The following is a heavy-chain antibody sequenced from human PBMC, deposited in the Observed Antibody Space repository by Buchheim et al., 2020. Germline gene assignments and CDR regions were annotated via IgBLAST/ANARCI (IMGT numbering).Heavy chain of an antibody. D-gene: IGHD4-17*01. CDR1: GFTFSSYG. J-gene: IGHJ6*02. CDR3: AKDHGDYGDYYYGMDV. Sequence: VQLLEFGGGSVQPGRSLRLSCAASGFTFSSYGMHWVRQAPGKGLEWVAVISYDGSNKYYADSVKGRFTISRDNSKNTLYLQMNSLRAEDTAVYYCAKDHGDYGDYYYGMDVWGQGTT. CDR2: ISYDGSNK. V-gene: IGHV3-30*18.